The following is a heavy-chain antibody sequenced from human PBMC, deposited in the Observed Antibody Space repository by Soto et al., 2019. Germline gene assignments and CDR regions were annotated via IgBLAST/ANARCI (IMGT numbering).Heavy chain of an antibody. CDR2: ISSSSSYI. J-gene: IGHJ3*02. CDR1: GFTFSSYS. Sequence: GGSLRLSCAASGFTFSSYSMNWVRQAPGKGLEWVSSISSSSSYIYYADSVKGRFTISRDNAKNSLYLQMNSLRAEDTAVYYCARDWKEYDFWSGPSDAFDIWGQGTMVTVSS. V-gene: IGHV3-21*01. CDR3: ARDWKEYDFWSGPSDAFDI. D-gene: IGHD3-3*01.